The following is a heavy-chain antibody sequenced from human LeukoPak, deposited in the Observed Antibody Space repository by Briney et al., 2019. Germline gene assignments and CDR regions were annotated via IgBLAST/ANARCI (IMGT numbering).Heavy chain of an antibody. CDR1: GYTFTSYY. CDR2: INPSGGST. D-gene: IGHD3-22*01. CDR3: ARGWGHYYDSSGYYRY. V-gene: IGHV1-46*01. J-gene: IGHJ4*02. Sequence: GASVKVSCKASGYTFTSYYMHWVRQAPGQGLEWMGIINPSGGSTSYAQKFQGRVTMTRDTSTSTVYMELSSLRSEDTAVYYCARGWGHYYDSSGYYRYWGQGTLVTVSS.